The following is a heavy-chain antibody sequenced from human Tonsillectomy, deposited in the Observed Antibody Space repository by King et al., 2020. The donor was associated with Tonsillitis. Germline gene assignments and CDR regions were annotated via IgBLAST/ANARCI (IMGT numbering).Heavy chain of an antibody. Sequence: VQLVESGGGLVQPGGSLRLSCVASGFTFSHYWMSWVRQAPGRGLEWVANIDQDGSEKNYVDSAKGRFTLSRDNAKNFLYLQMNSLRAEDTAVYYCARDPVGRSDVWGKGTTVTVSS. J-gene: IGHJ6*04. CDR1: GFTFSHYW. V-gene: IGHV3-7*03. CDR3: ARDPVGRSDV. CDR2: IDQDGSEK. D-gene: IGHD1-26*01.